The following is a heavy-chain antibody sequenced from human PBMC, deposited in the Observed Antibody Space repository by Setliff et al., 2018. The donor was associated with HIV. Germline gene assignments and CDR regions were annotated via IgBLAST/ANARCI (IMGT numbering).Heavy chain of an antibody. CDR3: ARDRPPSTVDMLGAFDR. CDR1: GGPFSSSSYY. Sequence: SETLSLTCTVSGGPFSSSSYYWGWVRQPPGKGLEWIGSLRPSGNTYYNPSLKSRVTISVDTSKNQFSLNLSSVTAADTAVYYCARDRPPSTVDMLGAFDRWGQGTMVTV. J-gene: IGHJ3*02. CDR2: LRPSGNT. V-gene: IGHV4-39*02. D-gene: IGHD4-17*01.